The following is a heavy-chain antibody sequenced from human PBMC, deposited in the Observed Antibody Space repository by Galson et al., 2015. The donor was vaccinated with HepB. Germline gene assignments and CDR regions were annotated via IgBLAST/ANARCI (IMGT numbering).Heavy chain of an antibody. J-gene: IGHJ4*02. V-gene: IGHV3-7*01. CDR3: ARGSRESPR. Sequence: SLRLSCAASGFIFSNYWMSWVRQAPGRGLEWVANIKEDGSQKYYVDSVKGRFTISRDNAKNSLYLEISSLRVEDTAVYYCARGSRESPRWGQGTRVTVSS. CDR1: GFIFSNYW. CDR2: IKEDGSQK. D-gene: IGHD3-10*01.